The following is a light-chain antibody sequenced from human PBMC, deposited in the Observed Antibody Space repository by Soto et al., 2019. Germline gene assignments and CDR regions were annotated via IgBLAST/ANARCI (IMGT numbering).Light chain of an antibody. CDR3: QQYDNLPLT. CDR2: DAS. V-gene: IGKV1-33*01. J-gene: IGKJ4*01. Sequence: DIQMTHSPSSLSASVGDIVTITCQASQDISNYLNWYQQKPGKAPKLLIYDASNLETGVPSRFSGSGSGTDFTFTISSLQPEDIATYYCQQYDNLPLTFGGGTK. CDR1: QDISNY.